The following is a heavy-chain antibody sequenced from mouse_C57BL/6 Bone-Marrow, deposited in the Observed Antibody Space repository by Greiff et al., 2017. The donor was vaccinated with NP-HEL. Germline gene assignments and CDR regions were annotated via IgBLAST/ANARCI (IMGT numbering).Heavy chain of an antibody. J-gene: IGHJ3*01. CDR3: ARDYYGSTY. D-gene: IGHD1-1*01. CDR2: INPYNGGT. V-gene: IGHV1-19*01. Sequence: VQLQQSGPVLVKPGASVKMSCKASGYTFTDYYMNWVKQSHGKSLEWIGVINPYNGGTSYNQKFKGKATLTVDKSSSTAYMELNSLTSEDSAVYYCARDYYGSTYWGQGTLVTVSA. CDR1: GYTFTDYY.